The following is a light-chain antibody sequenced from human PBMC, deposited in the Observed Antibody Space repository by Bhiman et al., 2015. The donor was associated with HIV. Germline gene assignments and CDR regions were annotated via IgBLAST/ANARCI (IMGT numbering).Light chain of an antibody. Sequence: SYELTQPPSVSVAPGKTATITCGGNDIGSKIVHWYQQKPGQAPLLVISYDGDRPSGIPERFSGSKSGNTATLTISGTQAMDEADYYCQVWDSSTAWVFGTGTKVTVL. CDR2: YDG. V-gene: IGLV3-21*01. CDR1: DIGSKI. CDR3: QVWDSSTAWV. J-gene: IGLJ1*01.